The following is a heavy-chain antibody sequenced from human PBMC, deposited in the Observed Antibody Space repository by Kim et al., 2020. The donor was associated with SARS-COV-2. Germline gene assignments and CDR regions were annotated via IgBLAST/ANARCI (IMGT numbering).Heavy chain of an antibody. V-gene: IGHV3-30*02. CDR1: GFTFSSYA. J-gene: IGHJ3*02. CDR3: AKENGIQLWLGRNAFDI. CDR2: IWYDGSNK. Sequence: GGSLRLSCAASGFTFSSYAIHWVRQAPGKGLEWVAVIWYDGSNKYYADSVKGRFTISRVNSKNTLYLQMNSLRAEDTAVYYCAKENGIQLWLGRNAFDIWGQGTMVTVSS. D-gene: IGHD5-18*01.